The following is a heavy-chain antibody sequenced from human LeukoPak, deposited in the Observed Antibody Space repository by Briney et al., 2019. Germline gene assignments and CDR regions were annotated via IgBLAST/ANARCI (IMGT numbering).Heavy chain of an antibody. CDR2: ISGSGGST. CDR3: AKYGGSYHTPFDC. Sequence: QSGGSLRLSCAASGFTFSSYAMSWVCQAPGKGLEWVSAISGSGGSTYYADSVKGRFTISRDNSKNTLYLQMNSLRAEDTAVYYCAKYGGSYHTPFDCWGQGTLVTVSS. J-gene: IGHJ4*02. V-gene: IGHV3-23*01. CDR1: GFTFSSYA. D-gene: IGHD1-26*01.